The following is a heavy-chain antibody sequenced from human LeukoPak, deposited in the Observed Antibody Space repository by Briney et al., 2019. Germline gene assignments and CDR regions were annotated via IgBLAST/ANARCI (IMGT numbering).Heavy chain of an antibody. CDR3: ARRKDSSSWKDTFDY. J-gene: IGHJ4*02. Sequence: ASVKVSCKAFGYTFTSNYMHWVRQAPGQGPEWMGVISPSGGSTTYAQKFQGRVTLTRDMSTSTAYLQWSSLKASDTAMYYCARRKDSSSWKDTFDYWGQGTLVTVSS. D-gene: IGHD6-13*01. V-gene: IGHV1-46*01. CDR1: GYTFTSNY. CDR2: ISPSGGST.